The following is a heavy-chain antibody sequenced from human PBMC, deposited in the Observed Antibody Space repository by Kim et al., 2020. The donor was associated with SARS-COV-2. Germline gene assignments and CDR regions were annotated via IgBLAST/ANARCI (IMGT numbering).Heavy chain of an antibody. J-gene: IGHJ4*02. Sequence: GGSLRLSCAASGFSFSAYGMSWVHQAPGKGLEWLSLVSGNGVATYYADSVKGLFTISRDNSKNTLYLQMNSLRADDTAVYYCARKGQSGYFPFDYWGPGTLVTVSS. CDR2: VSGNGVAT. D-gene: IGHD3-22*01. CDR1: GFSFSAYG. CDR3: ARKGQSGYFPFDY. V-gene: IGHV3-23*01.